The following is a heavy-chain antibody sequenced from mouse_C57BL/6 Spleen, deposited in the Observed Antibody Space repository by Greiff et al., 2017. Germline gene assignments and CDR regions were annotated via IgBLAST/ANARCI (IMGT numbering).Heavy chain of an antibody. CDR1: GYAFSSYW. V-gene: IGHV1-80*01. CDR2: IYPGDGDT. Sequence: QVQLKQSGAELVKPGASVKISCKASGYAFSSYWMNWVKQRPGKGLEWIGQIYPGDGDTNYNGKFKGKATLTADKSSSTAYMQRSSLTSEDSAVYFCARDYSNSIAFDYWGQGTTLTVSS. D-gene: IGHD2-5*01. J-gene: IGHJ2*01. CDR3: ARDYSNSIAFDY.